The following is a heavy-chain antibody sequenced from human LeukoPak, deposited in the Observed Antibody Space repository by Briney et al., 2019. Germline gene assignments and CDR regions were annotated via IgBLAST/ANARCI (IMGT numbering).Heavy chain of an antibody. CDR3: VRRGLIVTEYLER. D-gene: IGHD3-10*01. CDR1: GFSFSSNA. CDR2: ISASGAST. Sequence: GGSLRLSCAASGFSFSSNALGWVRQAPGKGLEWVSVISASGASTYYTDSVKGRFTISRDNAKNSLYLQMNSLRAEDTAVYYCVRRGLIVTEYLERWGQGTLVIVSS. V-gene: IGHV3-23*01. J-gene: IGHJ1*01.